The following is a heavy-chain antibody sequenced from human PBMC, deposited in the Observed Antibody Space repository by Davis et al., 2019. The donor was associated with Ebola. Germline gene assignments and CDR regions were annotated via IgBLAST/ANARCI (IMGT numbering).Heavy chain of an antibody. J-gene: IGHJ6*02. CDR3: ARGVAATRYYYYYGMDV. CDR2: IYYSGST. Sequence: MPSETLSLTCTVSGGSVSSGSYYWSWIRQPPGKGLEWIGYIYYSGSTNYNPSLKSRVTITVDTSKNQFSLKLSSVTAADTAVYYCARGVAATRYYYYYGMDVWGQGTTVTVSS. CDR1: GGSVSSGSYY. V-gene: IGHV4-61*01. D-gene: IGHD2-15*01.